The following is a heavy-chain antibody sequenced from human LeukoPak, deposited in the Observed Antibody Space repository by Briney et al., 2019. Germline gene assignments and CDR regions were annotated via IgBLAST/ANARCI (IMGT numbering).Heavy chain of an antibody. CDR2: IIPIFGTA. J-gene: IGHJ4*02. CDR1: GGTFSSYA. D-gene: IGHD3-3*01. Sequence: ASVKVSCKASGGTFSSYAISWVRQAPGQGLEWMGGIIPIFGTANYAPKFQGRVTITTDESTSTAYMELSSLRSEDTAVYYCAAGGVESIYFDYWGLGTLVTVSS. V-gene: IGHV1-69*05. CDR3: AAGGVESIYFDY.